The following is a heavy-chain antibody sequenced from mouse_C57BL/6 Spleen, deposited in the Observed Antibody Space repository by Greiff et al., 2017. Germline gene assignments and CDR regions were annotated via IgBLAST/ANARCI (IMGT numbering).Heavy chain of an antibody. CDR2: INPSTGGT. CDR3: ARCRVTTGRGGFDY. V-gene: IGHV1-42*01. D-gene: IGHD4-1*02. Sequence: EVQLQQSGPELVKPGASVKISCKASGYSFTGYYLNWVKQSPEKSLEWIGEINPSTGGTTYNQKFKAKATLTVDKSSSTAYMQLKSLTSEDSAVYYCARCRVTTGRGGFDYWGQGTTLTVSS. J-gene: IGHJ2*01. CDR1: GYSFTGYY.